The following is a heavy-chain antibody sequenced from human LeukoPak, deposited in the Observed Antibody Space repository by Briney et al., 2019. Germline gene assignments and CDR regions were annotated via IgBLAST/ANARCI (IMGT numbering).Heavy chain of an antibody. Sequence: SETLSLTCTVSGGSISSSGYYWGWIRQPPGKGLGWIGSIYYSGYTYYNPSLKSRVTISVDTSKNQFSLKLSTVTAADTAVYYCARSTLTIFGVVIYYFDYWGQGTLVTVSS. V-gene: IGHV4-39*07. D-gene: IGHD3-3*01. CDR1: GGSISSSGYY. CDR3: ARSTLTIFGVVIYYFDY. J-gene: IGHJ4*02. CDR2: IYYSGYT.